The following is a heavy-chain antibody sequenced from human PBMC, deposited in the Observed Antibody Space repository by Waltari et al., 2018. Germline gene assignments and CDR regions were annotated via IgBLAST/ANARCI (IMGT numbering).Heavy chain of an antibody. CDR1: GFTVSNYY. V-gene: IGHV3-74*01. CDR2: INNGGGSST. Sequence: EVQLVESGGGLVQPGASLRLSCAASGFTVSNYYTHWVRQGPGKGLVWISRINNGGGSSTTYADSVKGRFTISKDNAKNTVYLQMNSLRAEDTAVYHCARGGQLALDYWGQGTL. J-gene: IGHJ4*02. CDR3: ARGGQLALDY. D-gene: IGHD6-6*01.